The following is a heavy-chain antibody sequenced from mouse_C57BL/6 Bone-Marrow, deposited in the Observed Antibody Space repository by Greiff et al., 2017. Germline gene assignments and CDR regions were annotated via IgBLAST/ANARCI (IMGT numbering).Heavy chain of an antibody. CDR3: TNGSSYGYAMDY. V-gene: IGHV1-15*01. J-gene: IGHJ4*01. D-gene: IGHD1-1*01. CDR2: IDPETGGT. Sequence: QVQLQQSGAELVRPGASVTLSCKASGYTFTDYEMHWVKQTPVHGLEWIGAIDPETGGTAYNQKFKGKAILTADKSSSTAYMELRSLTSEDSAVYYCTNGSSYGYAMDYWGQGTSVTVSS. CDR1: GYTFTDYE.